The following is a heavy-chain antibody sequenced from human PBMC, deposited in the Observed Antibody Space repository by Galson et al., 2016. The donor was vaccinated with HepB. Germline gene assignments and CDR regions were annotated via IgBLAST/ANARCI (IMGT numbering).Heavy chain of an antibody. CDR3: ARVGFCTDTACYEDF. D-gene: IGHD2-2*01. Sequence: TLSLTCSVSGGSVSTDQWSWVRQPPGKRLEWIGYMQHSGSSNYNPSLRSRVTMSVNTSTNQFFLRLNSVTAADTALYFCARVGFCTDTACYEDFWGQGILVTVSS. J-gene: IGHJ4*02. CDR1: GGSVSTDQ. V-gene: IGHV4-59*02. CDR2: MQHSGSS.